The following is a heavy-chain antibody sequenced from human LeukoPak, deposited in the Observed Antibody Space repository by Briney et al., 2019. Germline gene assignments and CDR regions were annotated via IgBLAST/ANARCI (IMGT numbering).Heavy chain of an antibody. Sequence: GESLKISCKGPGYSFTSYWIGWVRQMPGKGVGWIGIIYPGNSDTRYSPSFQGQVTISADKSINTAYLQWSSLKASDTAMYYCARQYYDSSGYYPYFDYWVQGTLVTVSS. V-gene: IGHV5-51*01. J-gene: IGHJ4*02. CDR2: IYPGNSDT. CDR1: GYSFTSYW. CDR3: ARQYYDSSGYYPYFDY. D-gene: IGHD3-22*01.